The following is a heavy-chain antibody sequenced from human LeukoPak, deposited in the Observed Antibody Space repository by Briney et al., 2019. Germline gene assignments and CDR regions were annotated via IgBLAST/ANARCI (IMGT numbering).Heavy chain of an antibody. CDR1: GFTFWSYW. V-gene: IGHV3-74*01. D-gene: IGHD4-17*01. J-gene: IGHJ5*02. CDR3: ARGGYDYGDPNWFDP. CDR2: INSEGSST. Sequence: GGSVRLSCAASGFTFWSYWMHWVPHAPGKGLVWGSRINSEGSSTSYADSVKGRFTISRDNAKNTLYLQMNSLRAEDTAVYYCARGGYDYGDPNWFDPWGQGTLVTVSS.